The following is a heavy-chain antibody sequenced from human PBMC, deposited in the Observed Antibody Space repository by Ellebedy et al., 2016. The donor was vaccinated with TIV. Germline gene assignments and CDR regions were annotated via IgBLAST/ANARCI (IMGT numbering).Heavy chain of an antibody. J-gene: IGHJ4*02. CDR3: AKDIGSSSWLDY. Sequence: GESLKISCVASGFTFGDYTMHWVRQGPRKGLEWVSLITWNGGSTDYADSVKGRFTISRDNSQNSLYLQMNSLTTEDTAVYYCAKDIGSSSWLDYWGQGTLVIVSS. CDR2: ITWNGGST. V-gene: IGHV3-43*01. CDR1: GFTFGDYT. D-gene: IGHD2-15*01.